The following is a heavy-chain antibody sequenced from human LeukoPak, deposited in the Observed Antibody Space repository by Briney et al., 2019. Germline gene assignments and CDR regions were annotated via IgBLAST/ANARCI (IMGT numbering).Heavy chain of an antibody. Sequence: PGGSLRLSCAASGFTFDDYGMSWVRHAPGKGLEWVSGINWNGGSTGYADSVKGRFTISRDNAKNSLYLQMNSLRAEDTALYYCARDGRIVAAISFYYWGQGTLVTVSS. CDR3: ARDGRIVAAISFYY. V-gene: IGHV3-20*04. J-gene: IGHJ4*02. CDR2: INWNGGST. CDR1: GFTFDDYG. D-gene: IGHD2-21*01.